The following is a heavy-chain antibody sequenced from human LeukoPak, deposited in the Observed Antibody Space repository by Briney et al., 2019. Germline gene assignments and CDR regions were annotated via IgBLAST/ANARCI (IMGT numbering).Heavy chain of an antibody. D-gene: IGHD1-26*01. CDR1: GGSISSYY. CDR3: ASSAIVGATYYFDY. J-gene: IGHJ4*02. Sequence: PSETLSLTCTVSGGSISSYYWSWIRQPAGKGLEWIGRIYTSGSTNYNPSLKSRVTMSVDTSKNQFSLKLSSVTAADTAVYYCASSAIVGATYYFDYWGQGTLVTASS. CDR2: IYTSGST. V-gene: IGHV4-4*07.